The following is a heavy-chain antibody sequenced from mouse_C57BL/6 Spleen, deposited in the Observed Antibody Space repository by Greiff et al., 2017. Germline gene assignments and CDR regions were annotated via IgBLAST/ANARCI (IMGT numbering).Heavy chain of an antibody. D-gene: IGHD2-5*01. CDR3: ARRDSNYFDY. J-gene: IGHJ2*01. V-gene: IGHV1-81*01. Sequence: QVHVKQSGAELARPGASVKLSCKASGYTFTSYGISWVKQRTGQGLEWIGEIYPRSGNTYYNEKCKGKATLTADKSSSTAYMELRSLTSEDSAVYFCARRDSNYFDYWGQGTTLTVSS. CDR1: GYTFTSYG. CDR2: IYPRSGNT.